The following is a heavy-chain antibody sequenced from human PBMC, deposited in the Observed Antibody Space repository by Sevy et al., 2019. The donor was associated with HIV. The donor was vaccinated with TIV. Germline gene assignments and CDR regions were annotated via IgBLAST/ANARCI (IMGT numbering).Heavy chain of an antibody. J-gene: IGHJ6*02. CDR1: GFTFSSYW. CDR2: INSDGSST. V-gene: IGHV3-74*01. Sequence: GGSLRLSCAASGFTFSSYWMHWVRQAPGKGLVWVSPINSDGSSTSYADSVKGRFTISRDNAKNTLYLQMNSLRAEDTAVYYCVRGGGIVVVVAATDYYGMDVWGQGTTVTVSS. CDR3: VRGGGIVVVVAATDYYGMDV. D-gene: IGHD2-15*01.